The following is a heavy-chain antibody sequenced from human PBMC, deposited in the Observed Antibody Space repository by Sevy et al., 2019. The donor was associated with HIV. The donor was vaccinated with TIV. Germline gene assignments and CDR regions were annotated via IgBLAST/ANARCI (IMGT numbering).Heavy chain of an antibody. D-gene: IGHD6-6*01. V-gene: IGHV4-59*01. CDR1: GGSISSYY. CDR2: IYYSGST. CDR3: ARGGGYSSSSADY. J-gene: IGHJ4*02. Sequence: SETLSLTCTVSGGSISSYYWSWIRQPPGKGLEWIGYIYYSGSTNYNPSLKSRVTISVDTSKNQFSLRLSSVTAADTAVDCCARGGGYSSSSADYWGQGTLVTVSS.